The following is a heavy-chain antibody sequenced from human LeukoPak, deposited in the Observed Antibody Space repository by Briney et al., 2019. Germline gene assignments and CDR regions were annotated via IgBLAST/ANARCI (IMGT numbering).Heavy chain of an antibody. Sequence: ASVKVSCKVSGYTLTELSMHWVRQAPGKGVEWMGGFDPEDGETIYAQKFQGRVTMTEDTSTDTAYMELSSLRSEDTAVYYCATDLAYYYYYGMDVWGQGTTVTVSS. V-gene: IGHV1-24*01. CDR3: ATDLAYYYYYGMDV. CDR1: GYTLTELS. CDR2: FDPEDGET. J-gene: IGHJ6*02. D-gene: IGHD2-21*01.